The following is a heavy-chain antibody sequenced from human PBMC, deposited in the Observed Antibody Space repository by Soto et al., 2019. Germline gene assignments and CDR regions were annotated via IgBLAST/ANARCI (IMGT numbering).Heavy chain of an antibody. CDR2: IYHSGST. D-gene: IGHD3-22*01. CDR3: ESQFGIVDNPDAFDI. V-gene: IGHV4-31*03. J-gene: IGHJ3*02. Sequence: PSESMYLACTVSGDTISSAGYYWCWIRQHPGKGLEWIGYIYHSGSTYYNPSLKSRVTISVDTSKNQFSLKLSSVTAADTAVYYCESQFGIVDNPDAFDIWGQGTMVTVSS. CDR1: GDTISSAGYY.